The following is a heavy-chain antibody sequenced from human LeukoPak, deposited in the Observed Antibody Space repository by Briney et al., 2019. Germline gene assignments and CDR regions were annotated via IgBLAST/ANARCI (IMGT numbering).Heavy chain of an antibody. CDR1: GFTFSSYG. V-gene: IGHV3-23*01. CDR3: AKDRRAGSYDY. J-gene: IGHJ4*02. D-gene: IGHD3-10*01. Sequence: PGGPLRLSCAASGFTFSSYGMSWVRPAPGKGLEWVSAIRGSGGSTYYADSVKGRFTISRDNSKNTLYLQMNSLRAEDTAVYYCAKDRRAGSYDYWGQGTLVTVSS. CDR2: IRGSGGST.